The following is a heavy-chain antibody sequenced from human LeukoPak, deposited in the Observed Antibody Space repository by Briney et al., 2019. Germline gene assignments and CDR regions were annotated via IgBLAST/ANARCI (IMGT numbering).Heavy chain of an antibody. Sequence: GGSLRLSCAASGFTFSSYAMSWVRQAPGKGLEWVSAISGSGGSTYYADSVKGRFTISRDNSKNTLYLQMNSLRAEDTAVYYCAKDAVKLQPSHSYGMDVWGQGTTVTVSS. V-gene: IGHV3-23*01. D-gene: IGHD3-22*01. J-gene: IGHJ6*02. CDR1: GFTFSSYA. CDR3: AKDAVKLQPSHSYGMDV. CDR2: ISGSGGST.